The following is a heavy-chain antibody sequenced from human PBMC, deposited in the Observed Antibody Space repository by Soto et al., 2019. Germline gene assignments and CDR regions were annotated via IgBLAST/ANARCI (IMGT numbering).Heavy chain of an antibody. D-gene: IGHD5-18*01. CDR3: ARDRDTAMAFDY. Sequence: QVQLVESGGGVVQPGRSLRLSCAASGFTFSSYGMHWVRQAPGKGLEWVAVIWYDGSNKYYADSVKGRFTISRDNSKNTLYLQMNSLRAEDTAVYYCARDRDTAMAFDYWGQGTLVTVSS. V-gene: IGHV3-33*01. J-gene: IGHJ4*02. CDR2: IWYDGSNK. CDR1: GFTFSSYG.